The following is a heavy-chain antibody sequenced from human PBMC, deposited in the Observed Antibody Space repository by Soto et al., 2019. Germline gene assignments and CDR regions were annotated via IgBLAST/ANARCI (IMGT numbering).Heavy chain of an antibody. CDR3: ARDSCSIYYYYYYAMDV. CDR1: GFTFSSYA. V-gene: IGHV3-30-3*01. J-gene: IGHJ6*02. D-gene: IGHD2-21*01. Sequence: QVQLVESGGGVVQPGRSLRLSCAASGFTFSSYAMHWVRQAPGKGLEWVAVISYDGSNKYYADYVKGRFTISRDNSKNTRYLQMNSLRAEDTAVYYCARDSCSIYYYYYYAMDVWGQGTTVTVSS. CDR2: ISYDGSNK.